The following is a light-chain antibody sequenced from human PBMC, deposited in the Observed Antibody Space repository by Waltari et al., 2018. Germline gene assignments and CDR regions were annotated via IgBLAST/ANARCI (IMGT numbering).Light chain of an antibody. CDR2: KAS. Sequence: DIQMTQSPSTLSASVGDTITITCRASQSISNYLAWYQQKPGKAPKLLIYKASTSGSGVPSRLSGSGSGTEFTLTINSLQPDDFATYYCQQYNTYSSFGQGTKLEIK. V-gene: IGKV1-5*03. CDR1: QSISNY. J-gene: IGKJ2*03. CDR3: QQYNTYSS.